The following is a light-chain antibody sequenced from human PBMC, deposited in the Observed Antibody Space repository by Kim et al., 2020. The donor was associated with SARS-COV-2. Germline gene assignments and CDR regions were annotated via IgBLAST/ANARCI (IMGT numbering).Light chain of an antibody. CDR2: LGS. V-gene: IGKV2-28*01. J-gene: IGKJ4*01. Sequence: DIVVTQSPLSLPVTPGEPASISCRSSQSLLHRNGHNYLDWYLQKPGQSPQLLIYLGSNRASGVPDRFSGSGSGTDFTLKISRVEAEDVGVYYCMQALQTPLTFGGGTKVDIK. CDR3: MQALQTPLT. CDR1: QSLLHRNGHNY.